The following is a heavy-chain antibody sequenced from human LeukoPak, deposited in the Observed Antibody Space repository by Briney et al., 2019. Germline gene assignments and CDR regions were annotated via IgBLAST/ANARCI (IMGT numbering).Heavy chain of an antibody. J-gene: IGHJ4*02. CDR3: ARGGAARPDY. V-gene: IGHV3-30*03. CDR1: GFTFSSYG. Sequence: GGSLRLSCAASGFTFSSYGMHWVRQAPGKGLEWVAVISYDGSNKYYADSVKGRFTISRDNAKNSLYLQMNSLRAEDTAVYYCARGGAARPDYWGQGTLVTVSS. D-gene: IGHD6-6*01. CDR2: ISYDGSNK.